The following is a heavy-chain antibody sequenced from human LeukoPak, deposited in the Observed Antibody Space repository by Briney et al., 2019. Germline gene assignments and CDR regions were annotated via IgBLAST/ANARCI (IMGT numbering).Heavy chain of an antibody. Sequence: GGSLRLSCAASGLTFSRYNMNWVRQAPGKGLEWVSSIGTSSNSIYYTDSVKGRFTISRDNAKNSLYLQVDSLRVEDTAVYFCASGTVGNYALDYWGQGTLVTVSS. CDR1: GLTFSRYN. CDR3: ASGTVGNYALDY. J-gene: IGHJ4*02. V-gene: IGHV3-21*01. D-gene: IGHD1-7*01. CDR2: IGTSSNSI.